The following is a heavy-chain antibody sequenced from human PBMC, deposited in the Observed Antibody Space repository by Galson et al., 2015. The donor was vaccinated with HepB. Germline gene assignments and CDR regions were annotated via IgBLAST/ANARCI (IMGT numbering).Heavy chain of an antibody. Sequence: SVKVSCKASGYTFTSYDINWVRQATGQGLEWMGWMNPNSGNAGYAQKFQGRVTMTRNTSISTAYMELSSLRSEDTAVYYCARGRGLVITLFDYWGQGTLVTVSS. V-gene: IGHV1-8*01. CDR1: GYTFTSYD. CDR3: ARGRGLVITLFDY. CDR2: MNPNSGNA. J-gene: IGHJ4*02. D-gene: IGHD3/OR15-3a*01.